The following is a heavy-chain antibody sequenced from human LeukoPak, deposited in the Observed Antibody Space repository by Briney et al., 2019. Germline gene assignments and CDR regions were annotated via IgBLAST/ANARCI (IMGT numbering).Heavy chain of an antibody. J-gene: IGHJ6*02. CDR2: ISWNSGSI. D-gene: IGHD4-17*01. V-gene: IGHV3-9*01. CDR3: AKDISYGDNYYYYGMDV. CDR1: GFTFDDYA. Sequence: GGSLRLSCAASGFTFDDYAMHWVRQAPGKGLEWVSGISWNSGSIGYADSVKGRFTISRDNAKNSLYLQMNSLRAEDTALYYCAKDISYGDNYYYYGMDVWGQGTTVTVSS.